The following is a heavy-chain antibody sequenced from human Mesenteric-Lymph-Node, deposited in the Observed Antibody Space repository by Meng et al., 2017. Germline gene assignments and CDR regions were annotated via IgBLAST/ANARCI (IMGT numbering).Heavy chain of an antibody. V-gene: IGHV4-39*07. D-gene: IGHD3-22*01. Sequence: SETLSLTCTVPGGSISSSSYYWGWIRQPPGKGLEWIGSIYYSGSTYYNPSLKSRVTISVDTSKNQFSLKLSSVTAADTDVYYCAREAPLDRVTMIVVVTKPDPYFDYWGQG. CDR1: GGSISSSSYY. CDR2: IYYSGST. CDR3: AREAPLDRVTMIVVVTKPDPYFDY. J-gene: IGHJ4*01.